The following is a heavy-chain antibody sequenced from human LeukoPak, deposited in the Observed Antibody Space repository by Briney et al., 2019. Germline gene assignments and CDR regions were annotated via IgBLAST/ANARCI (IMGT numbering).Heavy chain of an antibody. V-gene: IGHV3-23*01. D-gene: IGHD3-10*01. CDR2: ISGSGDST. Sequence: GGSLRLSCAASGFTFSSYAISWVRQAPGKGLEWVSVISGSGDSTYYVDSVKGRFTISRDNSKNTLYLQMNSLRAEDTAVYYCAKGRVFDYWGQGTLVTVSS. J-gene: IGHJ4*02. CDR1: GFTFSSYA. CDR3: AKGRVFDY.